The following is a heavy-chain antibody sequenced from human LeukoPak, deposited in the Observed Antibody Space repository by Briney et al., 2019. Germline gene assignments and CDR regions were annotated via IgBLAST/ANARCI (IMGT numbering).Heavy chain of an antibody. J-gene: IGHJ4*02. D-gene: IGHD3-22*01. CDR2: INTGNGDT. Sequence: ASVKVSCKASGYTFTSYAMDWVRQAPGQRLEWMGWINTGNGDTKYSQKFQGRVTITRDTSASTAYMELSSLRSEDTAVYHCARDRTSYYDSRGYTFDYWGQGTLVIVSS. V-gene: IGHV1-3*04. CDR3: ARDRTSYYDSRGYTFDY. CDR1: GYTFTSYA.